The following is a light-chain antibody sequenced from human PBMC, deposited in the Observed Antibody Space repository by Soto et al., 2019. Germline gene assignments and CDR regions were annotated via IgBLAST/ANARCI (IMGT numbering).Light chain of an antibody. J-gene: IGKJ1*01. Sequence: ENVLSQSPGTLSLSPGERATLSCRASQTIGSSYLAWYQQKPGHAPRLIIYGTSIRATGIPDRFSGSGSGTDFTLTISRLEPEDFALYYCQEFGSSLLTFGQGTKVEIK. CDR3: QEFGSSLLT. V-gene: IGKV3-20*01. CDR1: QTIGSSY. CDR2: GTS.